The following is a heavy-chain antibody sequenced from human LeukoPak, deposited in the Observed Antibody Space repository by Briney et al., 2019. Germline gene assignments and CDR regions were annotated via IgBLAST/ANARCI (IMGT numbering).Heavy chain of an antibody. Sequence: SETLSLTCAVYGGSFSGYYWSWIRQPPGKGLEWIGEINHSGSTNYNPSLKSRVTISIDTSKNQFSLKLSSVTAADTAVYYCARSVEGYCSGGSCYSYYYYMDVWGKGTTVTVSS. CDR1: GGSFSGYY. D-gene: IGHD2-15*01. CDR2: INHSGST. CDR3: ARSVEGYCSGGSCYSYYYYMDV. V-gene: IGHV4-34*01. J-gene: IGHJ6*03.